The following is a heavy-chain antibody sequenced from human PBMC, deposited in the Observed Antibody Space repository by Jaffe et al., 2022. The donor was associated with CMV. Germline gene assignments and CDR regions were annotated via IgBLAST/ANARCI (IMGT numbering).Heavy chain of an antibody. CDR2: IKQDGSEK. V-gene: IGHV3-7*03. CDR3: ARRTSSTNCYGGHCYYYFYMDV. D-gene: IGHD2-2*01. CDR1: GFTFSSYW. J-gene: IGHJ6*03. Sequence: VQVVESGGGLVQPGGSLRLSCAASGFTFSSYWMTWVRQAPGKGLEWVANIKQDGSEKYYVDSLKGRFTISRDNAKNTLYLQMNSLRVEDTAVYYCARRTSSTNCYGGHCYYYFYMDVWGRGTKVTVSS.